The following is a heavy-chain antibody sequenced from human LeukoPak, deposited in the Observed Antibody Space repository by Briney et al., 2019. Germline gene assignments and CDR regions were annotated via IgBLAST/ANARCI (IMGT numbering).Heavy chain of an antibody. CDR2: ISYDGSNK. D-gene: IGHD3-22*01. J-gene: IGHJ4*02. Sequence: GGSLRLSCAASGFTFSSYAMHWVRQAPGKGLEWVAVISYDGSNKYYADSVKGRFTTSRDNSKNTLYLQMNSLRAEDTAVYYCARDRTLGYYYDSSGYLDYWGQGTLVTVSS. CDR1: GFTFSSYA. CDR3: ARDRTLGYYYDSSGYLDY. V-gene: IGHV3-30-3*01.